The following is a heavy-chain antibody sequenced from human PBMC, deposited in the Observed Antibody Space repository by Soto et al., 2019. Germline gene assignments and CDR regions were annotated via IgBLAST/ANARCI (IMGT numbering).Heavy chain of an antibody. CDR3: AKDQDPRYCTNGVCYWDY. CDR2: ISGSGGST. Sequence: TGGALRLSCVAPGFTLSSYALSWVRPAPGEGGEWVSAISGSGGSTYYADSVKGRFTISRDNSKNTLYLQMNSLRAEDTAVYYCAKDQDPRYCTNGVCYWDYWGQGTLVTVSS. J-gene: IGHJ4*02. V-gene: IGHV3-23*01. CDR1: GFTLSSYA. D-gene: IGHD2-8*01.